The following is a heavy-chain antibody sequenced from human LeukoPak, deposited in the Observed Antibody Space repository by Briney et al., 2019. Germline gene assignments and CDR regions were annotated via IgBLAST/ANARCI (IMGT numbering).Heavy chain of an antibody. Sequence: PSETLSLTCTVSGGSISSYFWSWIRQPAGKGLEWIGRIYTSGSTNYNPSLKSRVTMSVDTSKNQFSLKLSSVTAADTAVYFCARELADTALVLLDYYYGMEVWGQGTTVTVSS. J-gene: IGHJ6*02. CDR2: IYTSGST. D-gene: IGHD5-18*01. CDR3: ARELADTALVLLDYYYGMEV. CDR1: GGSISSYF. V-gene: IGHV4-4*07.